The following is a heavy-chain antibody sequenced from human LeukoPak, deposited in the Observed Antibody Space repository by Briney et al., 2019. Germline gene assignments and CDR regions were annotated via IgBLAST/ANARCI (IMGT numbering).Heavy chain of an antibody. CDR1: GYTFTSYG. V-gene: IGHV1-18*01. CDR3: ARSPPQYCSSTSCYVSEDYYYYVDV. CDR2: ISAYNGNT. Sequence: ASVKVSCKASGYTFTSYGISWVRQAPGQGLEWMGWISAYNGNTNYAQKLQGRVTMTTDTSTSTAYMELRSLRSDDTAVYYCARSPPQYCSSTSCYVSEDYYYYVDVWGKGTTVTVSS. J-gene: IGHJ6*03. D-gene: IGHD2-2*01.